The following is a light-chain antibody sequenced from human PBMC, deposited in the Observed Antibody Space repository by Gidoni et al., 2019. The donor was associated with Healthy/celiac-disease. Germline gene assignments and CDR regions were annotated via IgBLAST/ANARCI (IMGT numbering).Light chain of an antibody. CDR2: DAS. Sequence: EIVLTQSPATLSWSPGERATLPCRASQSVSSYLAWYQQKPGQAPRLLIYDASNRATGIPARFSGSGSGTDFTLTISSLEPEDFAVYYCQQRSNWPLTFGGGTKVGIK. CDR1: QSVSSY. CDR3: QQRSNWPLT. J-gene: IGKJ4*01. V-gene: IGKV3-11*01.